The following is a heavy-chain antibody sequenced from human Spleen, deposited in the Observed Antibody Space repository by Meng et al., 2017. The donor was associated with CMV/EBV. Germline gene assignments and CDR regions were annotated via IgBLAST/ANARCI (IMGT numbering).Heavy chain of an antibody. CDR2: IYDSGTT. CDR3: ARETRSFDFGVLNDP. J-gene: IGHJ5*02. V-gene: IGHV4-30-4*01. Sequence: GGSISRGDAYWSWIRQSPGKGLEWIRYIYDSGTTYYNPSLKNRVTISVDTSKNQFSLNLTSVTAADTAVYYCARETRSFDFGVLNDPWGQGTLVTVSS. D-gene: IGHD3-3*01. CDR1: GGSISRGDAY.